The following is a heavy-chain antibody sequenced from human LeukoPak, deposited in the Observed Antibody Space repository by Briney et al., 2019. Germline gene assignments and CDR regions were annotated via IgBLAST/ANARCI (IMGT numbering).Heavy chain of an antibody. J-gene: IGHJ4*02. V-gene: IGHV4-39*07. D-gene: IGHD3-16*01. CDR3: ARDSLLGELYY. Sequence: SETLSLTCIVSGGSISSSGYYWGWIRQPPGKGLEWMGSIDYSGSTYYNPSLKSRVTISVDTSKNQFSLKLSSVTAADTAVYYCARDSLLGELYYWGQGTLVTVSS. CDR1: GGSISSSGYY. CDR2: IDYSGST.